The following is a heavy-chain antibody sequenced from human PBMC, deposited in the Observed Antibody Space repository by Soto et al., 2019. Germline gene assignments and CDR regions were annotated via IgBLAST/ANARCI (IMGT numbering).Heavy chain of an antibody. J-gene: IGHJ5*01. CDR2: INAGNGNT. V-gene: IGHV1-3*01. CDR3: ARDQQFRNWFDY. CDR1: GYTFSRYA. D-gene: IGHD6-13*01. Sequence: GASVKVSCKASGYTFSRYAIHWVRQAPGQRLEWMGWINAGNGNTKYSQKFEGRVTLTTDTSANTVYMELSSLRFEDTALYYCARDQQFRNWFDYWGQGTLVTVSS.